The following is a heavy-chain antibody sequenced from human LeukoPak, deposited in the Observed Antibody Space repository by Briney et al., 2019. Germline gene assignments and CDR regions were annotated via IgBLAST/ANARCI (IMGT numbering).Heavy chain of an antibody. CDR2: INQDGTEK. V-gene: IGHV3-7*01. CDR1: GFTFNSHW. CDR3: AQDHTVDGLVFDY. Sequence: PGGSLRLSCATSGFTFNSHWMNWVRQAPGKGLEWVATINQDGTEKYSVDSVKGRFTISRDNAKNSLYLQMNSLRVDDTAVYYCAQDHTVDGLVFDYWGQGALVTVSS. J-gene: IGHJ4*02. D-gene: IGHD6-19*01.